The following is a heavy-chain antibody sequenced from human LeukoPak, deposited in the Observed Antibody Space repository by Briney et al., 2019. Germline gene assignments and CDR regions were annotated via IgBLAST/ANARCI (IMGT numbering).Heavy chain of an antibody. Sequence: GGSLRLSCAASGFTFSSYGTHWVRQAPGKGLEWVAVISYDGSNKYYADSVKGRFTISRDNSKNTLYLQMNSLRAEDTAVYYCARNWGIAVAGPDSLDYWGQGTLVTVSS. CDR3: ARNWGIAVAGPDSLDY. D-gene: IGHD6-19*01. CDR1: GFTFSSYG. V-gene: IGHV3-30*03. CDR2: ISYDGSNK. J-gene: IGHJ4*02.